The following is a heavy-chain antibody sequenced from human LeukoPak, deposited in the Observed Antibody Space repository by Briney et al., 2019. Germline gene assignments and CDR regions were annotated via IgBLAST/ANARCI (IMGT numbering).Heavy chain of an antibody. CDR2: IYYSGST. Sequence: PAETLSLTCTVSGGSISSSSYYWGWIRQPPGKGLEWIGSIYYSGSTYYNPSLKSRFTISVDTSKNQFSLKLSSVTAADTAVYYCARHCSSTSCSGWFDPWGQGTLVTVSS. CDR3: ARHCSSTSCSGWFDP. V-gene: IGHV4-39*01. D-gene: IGHD2-2*01. CDR1: GGSISSSSYY. J-gene: IGHJ5*02.